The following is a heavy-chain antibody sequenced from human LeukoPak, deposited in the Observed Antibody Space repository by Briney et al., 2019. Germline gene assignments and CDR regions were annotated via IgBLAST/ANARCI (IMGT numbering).Heavy chain of an antibody. J-gene: IGHJ4*02. CDR2: IYYSGAT. D-gene: IGHD4-17*01. Sequence: PSETLSLTCTVSGGSISDYLWSWIRQTPGKGLEWIGYIYYSGATNYNPSLTSRVTMSVDKSQNQFSLRLSSVTAADTAVYYCARSNYGDYSDFWSPGTLVTVSS. V-gene: IGHV4-59*08. CDR3: ARSNYGDYSDF. CDR1: GGSISDYL.